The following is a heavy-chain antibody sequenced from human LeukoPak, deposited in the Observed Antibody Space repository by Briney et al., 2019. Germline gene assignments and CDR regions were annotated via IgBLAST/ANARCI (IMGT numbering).Heavy chain of an antibody. Sequence: SETLSLTCTVSGDSISSFHWSWIRQPAGKGLEWIGRIYTSGSTNYNPSLKSRVTMSVDTSKNQFSLKLSSVTAADTAVYYCARVTSGGSGSYYKGGNYFDYWGQGTLVTVSS. CDR3: ARVTSGGSGSYYKGGNYFDY. D-gene: IGHD3-10*01. V-gene: IGHV4-4*07. CDR2: IYTSGST. CDR1: GDSISSFH. J-gene: IGHJ4*02.